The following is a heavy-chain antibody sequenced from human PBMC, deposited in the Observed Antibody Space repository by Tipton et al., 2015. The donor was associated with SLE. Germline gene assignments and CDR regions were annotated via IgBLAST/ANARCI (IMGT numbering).Heavy chain of an antibody. CDR3: ASLRALHIYYFED. V-gene: IGHV4-39*07. CDR2: MDYSGRT. J-gene: IGHJ4*02. CDR1: GDSMSSSSYY. D-gene: IGHD3-9*01. Sequence: TLSLTCTVSGDSMSSSSYYWGWIRQPPGKGLEWIGSMDYSGRTYYNPALKSRVTLSVDTSRKQFSLKLSSVTAADPAGNYCASLRALHIYYFEDWGQGALVTVSS.